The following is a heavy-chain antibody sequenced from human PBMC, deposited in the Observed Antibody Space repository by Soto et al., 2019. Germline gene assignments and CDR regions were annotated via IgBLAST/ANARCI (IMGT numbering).Heavy chain of an antibody. CDR2: ISYDGSNK. J-gene: IGHJ4*02. V-gene: IGHV3-30*18. D-gene: IGHD6-19*01. Sequence: QVQLVESGGGVVQPGRSLRLSCAASGFTFSSYGMHWVRQAPGKGLEWVAVISYDGSNKYYADSVKGRFTISRDNSKNPLYLQMNSLRAEDTAVYYCAKNKGYSSGWYNFDYWGQGTLVTVSS. CDR3: AKNKGYSSGWYNFDY. CDR1: GFTFSSYG.